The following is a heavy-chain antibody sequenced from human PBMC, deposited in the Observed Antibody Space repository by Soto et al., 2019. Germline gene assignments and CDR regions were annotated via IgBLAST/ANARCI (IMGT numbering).Heavy chain of an antibody. V-gene: IGHV1-69*02. CDR3: ASGGREWLRPGGDNWLDH. CDR1: GGTFSSYT. D-gene: IGHD5-12*01. CDR2: IIPILGIA. J-gene: IGHJ5*02. Sequence: PGASVKVSCKASGGTFSSYTISWVRQAPGQGLEWMGRIIPILGIANYAQKFQGRVTITADKSTSTAYMELSSLRSEDTAVYYCASGGREWLRPGGDNWLDHWGQGTLVSVSS.